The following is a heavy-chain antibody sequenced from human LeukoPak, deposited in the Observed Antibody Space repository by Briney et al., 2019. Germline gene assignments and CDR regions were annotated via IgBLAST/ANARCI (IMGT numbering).Heavy chain of an antibody. Sequence: GGSLRLSCAASGFTFSSYSMNWVRQAPGKGLEWVANMNEDGSEKYYVDSVKGRFTISRDSAKNSLYLEMNYLRVEDTAVYYCARKITVAGINWYFDLWGRGTLVTVSS. D-gene: IGHD6-19*01. J-gene: IGHJ2*01. CDR2: MNEDGSEK. CDR1: GFTFSSYS. V-gene: IGHV3-7*01. CDR3: ARKITVAGINWYFDL.